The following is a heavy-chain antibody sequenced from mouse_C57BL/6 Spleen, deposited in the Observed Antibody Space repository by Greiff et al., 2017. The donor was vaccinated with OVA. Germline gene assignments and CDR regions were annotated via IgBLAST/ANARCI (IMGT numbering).Heavy chain of an antibody. J-gene: IGHJ1*03. Sequence: EVQGVESGGGLVKPGGSLKLSCAASGFTFSDYGMHWVRQAPEKGLEWVAYISSGSSTIYYADTVKGRFTISRDNAKNTRFLQMTSLRSEDTAMYYCAIITAAVAGYFDVWGTGTTVTVSS. CDR3: AIITAAVAGYFDV. V-gene: IGHV5-17*01. CDR1: GFTFSDYG. D-gene: IGHD1-1*01. CDR2: ISSGSSTI.